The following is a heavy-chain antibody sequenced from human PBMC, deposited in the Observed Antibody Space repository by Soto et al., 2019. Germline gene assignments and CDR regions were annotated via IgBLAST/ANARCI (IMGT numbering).Heavy chain of an antibody. CDR2: VKDGGST. D-gene: IGHD5-12*01. J-gene: IGHJ4*02. V-gene: IGHV4-34*01. CDR1: GGSLTGYY. CDR3: ARGQEGIVATH. Sequence: QVQLQQWGAGLLKPSETLSLTCTCNGGSLTGYYWSWIRQPPGKGLEWIGEVKDGGSTNYSPSLRGRVSISADTSKNHFSLRLNSVTAADTAVYFCARGQEGIVATHWDQGALVTVSS.